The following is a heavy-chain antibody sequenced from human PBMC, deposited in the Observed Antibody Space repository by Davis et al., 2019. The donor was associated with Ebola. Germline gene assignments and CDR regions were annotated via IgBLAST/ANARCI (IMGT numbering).Heavy chain of an antibody. CDR2: IYYSGIT. Sequence: MPGGSLRLSCTVSGGSISSSSYYWGWLRQPPGKGLEWIGSIYYSGITYYNPSLKSRVTISVDTSKNQFSLKLSSVTAADTAVYYCARRVGATWSWFDPWGQGTPVTVSS. D-gene: IGHD1-26*01. CDR3: ARRVGATWSWFDP. V-gene: IGHV4-39*07. CDR1: GGSISSSSYY. J-gene: IGHJ5*02.